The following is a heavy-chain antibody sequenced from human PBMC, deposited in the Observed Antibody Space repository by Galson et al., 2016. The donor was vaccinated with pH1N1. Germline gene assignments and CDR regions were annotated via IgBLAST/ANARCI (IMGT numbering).Heavy chain of an antibody. CDR1: GYSFSGYY. J-gene: IGHJ6*03. Sequence: ETLSLTCAVSGYSFSGYYWSWLRQPPGKGLEWIGEINHSGSTNYNPSLKSRVTISVDTSENQFSLKLYAVTAADTAVYYCARGRGGYNLRERQYYYSYMDVWGKGTTVTVSS. CDR3: ARGRGGYNLRERQYYYSYMDV. D-gene: IGHD5-24*01. V-gene: IGHV4-34*01. CDR2: INHSGST.